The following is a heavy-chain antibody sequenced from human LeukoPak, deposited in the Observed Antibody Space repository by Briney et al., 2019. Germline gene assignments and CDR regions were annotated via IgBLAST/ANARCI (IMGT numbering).Heavy chain of an antibody. Sequence: PGGSLRLSCAASGFTFSSYSMSWVRQAPGKGLEWVSLIYSGDSTFYADSVKGRFTISRDNSKNTLYLQMNSLRAEDTAFYYCARGQQLVLGAFDIWGKGQWSPSLQ. CDR3: ARGQQLVLGAFDI. J-gene: IGHJ3*02. CDR2: IYSGDST. V-gene: IGHV3-53*01. CDR1: GFTFSSYS. D-gene: IGHD6-13*01.